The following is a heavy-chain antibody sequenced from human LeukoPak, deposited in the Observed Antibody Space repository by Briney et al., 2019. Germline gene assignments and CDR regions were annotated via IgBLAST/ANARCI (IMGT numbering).Heavy chain of an antibody. D-gene: IGHD1-26*01. CDR2: ISFDGSNK. J-gene: IGHJ3*02. CDR1: GFTFSNYG. CDR3: AKSIVGATGDAFDI. V-gene: IGHV3-30*18. Sequence: GGSLRLSCAASGFTFSNYGMHWVRQAPGKGLEWVAVISFDGSNKYYADSVKGRFTISRDNSKNTLYLRMNSLRAEDTAVYYCAKSIVGATGDAFDIWGQGTMVTVSS.